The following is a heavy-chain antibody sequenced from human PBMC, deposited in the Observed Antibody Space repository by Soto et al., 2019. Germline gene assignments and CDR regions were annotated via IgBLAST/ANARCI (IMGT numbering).Heavy chain of an antibody. CDR3: ARVRGAAAEDYYYYGMDV. V-gene: IGHV3-33*01. J-gene: IGHJ6*02. Sequence: PGGSLRLSCAASGFTFSSYGMHWVRQAPGKGLEWVAVIWYDGSNKYYADSVKGRFTISRDNSKNTLYLQMNSLRAEDTAVYYCARVRGAAAEDYYYYGMDVWGQGTTVTVSS. D-gene: IGHD6-13*01. CDR1: GFTFSSYG. CDR2: IWYDGSNK.